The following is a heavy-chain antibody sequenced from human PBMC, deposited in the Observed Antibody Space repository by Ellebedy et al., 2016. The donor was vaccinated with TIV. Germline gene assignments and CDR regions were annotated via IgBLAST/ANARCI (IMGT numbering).Heavy chain of an antibody. V-gene: IGHV3-23*01. Sequence: GGSLRLXXAASGFTFSSYAMSWVRQAPGKGLEWVSAISGSGGSTYYADSVKGRFTISRDNSKNTLYLQMNSLRAEDTAVYYCAKDASGMVGAFDIWGQGTMVTVSS. D-gene: IGHD3-10*01. CDR2: ISGSGGST. J-gene: IGHJ3*02. CDR1: GFTFSSYA. CDR3: AKDASGMVGAFDI.